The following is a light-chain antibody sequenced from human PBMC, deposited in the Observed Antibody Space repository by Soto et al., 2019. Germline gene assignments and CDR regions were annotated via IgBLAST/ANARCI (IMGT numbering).Light chain of an antibody. CDR3: QVWDSSSDHWV. J-gene: IGLJ3*02. Sequence: SYELTQPPSGSVDPGKTARITCGGNNIGSKSVHWYQQKPGQAPVLVIYYDSDRPSGIPERFSGSNSGNTATLTISRVEAVDEADYYCQVWDSSSDHWVFGGGTTLTVL. CDR2: YDS. CDR1: NIGSKS. V-gene: IGLV3-21*04.